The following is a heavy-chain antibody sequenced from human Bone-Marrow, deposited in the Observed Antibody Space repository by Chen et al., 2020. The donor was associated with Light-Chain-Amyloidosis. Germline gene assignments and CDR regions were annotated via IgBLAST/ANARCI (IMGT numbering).Heavy chain of an antibody. CDR2: ISGRGGST. CDR3: AKAQFSYDYVWGSYRRFDY. Sequence: EVQLLESGGGLVQPGGSLRLSCAASGFTFSSYAMSWVRQAPGKGLEWGSAISGRGGSTYYADSVKGRFTISRDNSKNTLYLQMNSLRAEDTAVYYCAKAQFSYDYVWGSYRRFDYWGQGTLVTVSS. V-gene: IGHV3-23*01. CDR1: GFTFSSYA. D-gene: IGHD3-16*02. J-gene: IGHJ4*02.